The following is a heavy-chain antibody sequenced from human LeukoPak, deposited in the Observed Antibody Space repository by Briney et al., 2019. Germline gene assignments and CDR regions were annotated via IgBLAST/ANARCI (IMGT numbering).Heavy chain of an antibody. Sequence: GGSLRLSCAASGFTFSIYTMNWVRQAPGKGLEWVSSISSSSTYIYYADSVKGRFAISRDNAKNSLYLQMNSLRAEDAAVYYCARDLHSGEVDIWGQGTMVTVS. CDR3: ARDLHSGEVDI. D-gene: IGHD7-27*01. CDR1: GFTFSIYT. J-gene: IGHJ3*02. CDR2: ISSSSTYI. V-gene: IGHV3-21*01.